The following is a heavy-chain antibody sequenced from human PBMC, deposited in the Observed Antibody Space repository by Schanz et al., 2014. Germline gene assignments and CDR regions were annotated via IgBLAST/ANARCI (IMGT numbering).Heavy chain of an antibody. CDR3: AKGRFGELSAFDI. J-gene: IGHJ3*02. CDR2: ISYDGSKK. V-gene: IGHV3-30*18. Sequence: VQLVESGGGLVQPGGSLRLSCAASGFMFSSYGMHWVRQAPGKGLEWVGVISYDGSKKSYADSVKGRFTISRDNSKNTLYLQMNSLRAEDTAVYYCAKGRFGELSAFDIWGQGTMVTVSS. CDR1: GFMFSSYG. D-gene: IGHD3-10*01.